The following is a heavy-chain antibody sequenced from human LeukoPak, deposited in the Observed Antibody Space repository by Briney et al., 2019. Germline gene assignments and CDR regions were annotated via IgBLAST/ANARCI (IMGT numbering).Heavy chain of an antibody. CDR1: VGSIRDNY. CDR2: IYNNGTT. V-gene: IGHV4-59*01. J-gene: IGHJ4*02. Sequence: SETLSLTCSVSVGSIRDNYWSWIRHPPGKGLEWIGYIYNNGTTSHNPSLKGQVTISVDTSKNQYSLKLYSVTAADTAVYYCARGNKYAGVFDYWGQGTLVTVSS. CDR3: ARGNKYAGVFDY. D-gene: IGHD1/OR15-1a*01.